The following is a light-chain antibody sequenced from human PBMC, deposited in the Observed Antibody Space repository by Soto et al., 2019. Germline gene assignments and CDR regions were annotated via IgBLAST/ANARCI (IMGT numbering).Light chain of an antibody. CDR3: SSFSSRNALV. Sequence: QSALTQPASVSGSPGQSITISCSGTSRDVGAYNLVSWYHQFPGKGPKLLIYEVRHRPSGVSYRFSGSKSGNTASLTISSLLPEDEAVYFCSSFSSRNALVFGGGTKVTVL. CDR1: SRDVGAYNL. J-gene: IGLJ2*01. V-gene: IGLV2-14*01. CDR2: EVR.